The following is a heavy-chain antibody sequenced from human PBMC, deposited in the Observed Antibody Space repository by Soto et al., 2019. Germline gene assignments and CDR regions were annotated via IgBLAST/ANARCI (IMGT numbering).Heavy chain of an antibody. J-gene: IGHJ4*02. CDR3: ARGRGIVGASNFDY. D-gene: IGHD1-26*01. Sequence: ASVKVSCKASGYTFTGYYMHWVRQAPGQGLEWMGWINPNSGGTNYAQKFQGRVTMTRDTSISTAYMELSRLRSDDTAVYYCARGRGIVGASNFDYWGQGPRSPSPQ. CDR1: GYTFTGYY. V-gene: IGHV1-2*02. CDR2: INPNSGGT.